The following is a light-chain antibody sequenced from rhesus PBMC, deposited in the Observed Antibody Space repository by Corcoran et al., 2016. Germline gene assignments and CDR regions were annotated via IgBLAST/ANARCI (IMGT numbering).Light chain of an antibody. CDR3: QQHSSYPHS. J-gene: IGKJ2*01. CDR1: QGISSW. Sequence: DIQMTQSPSSLSASVGDRVTITCQASQGISSWLAWYQQKAGKAPTLLIYAASSLQTGVPSRFSGSGSGADLPLTITGLRPGEFATYYCQQHSSYPHSFSQGTKVELK. CDR2: AAS. V-gene: IGKV1-33*02.